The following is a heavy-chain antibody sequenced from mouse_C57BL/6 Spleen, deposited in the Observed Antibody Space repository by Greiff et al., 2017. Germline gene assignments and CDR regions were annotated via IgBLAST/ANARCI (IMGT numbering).Heavy chain of an antibody. Sequence: EVKLVQSGGGLVQPGGSLSLSCAASGFTFTDYYMSWVRQPPGKALEWLGFIRNKANGYTTEYSASVKGRFTISRDNSQSILYLQMNSLRAEDSATYYCARDYSKRAMGYWGQGTSVTVSS. D-gene: IGHD2-5*01. CDR2: IRNKANGYTT. J-gene: IGHJ4*01. CDR1: GFTFTDYY. V-gene: IGHV7-3*01. CDR3: ARDYSKRAMGY.